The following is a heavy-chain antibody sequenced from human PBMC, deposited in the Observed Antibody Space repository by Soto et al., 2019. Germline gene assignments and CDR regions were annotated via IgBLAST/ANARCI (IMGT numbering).Heavy chain of an antibody. J-gene: IGHJ6*03. CDR1: GFTVSSNY. V-gene: IGHV3-66*01. Sequence: GGSLRLSCAASGFTVSSNYMSWVRQAPGKGLEWVSVIYSGGSTYYADSVKGRFTISRDNSKNTLYLQMNSLRAEDTAVYYCARSMGDDRLGVVYYMDVWGKGTTVTVSS. CDR2: IYSGGST. D-gene: IGHD2-15*01. CDR3: ARSMGDDRLGVVYYMDV.